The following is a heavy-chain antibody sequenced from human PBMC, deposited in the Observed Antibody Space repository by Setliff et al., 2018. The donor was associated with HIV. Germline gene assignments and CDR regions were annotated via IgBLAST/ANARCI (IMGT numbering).Heavy chain of an antibody. CDR3: ARAITYYNFWSGYQYYYYMDV. D-gene: IGHD3-3*01. CDR1: GFTVSSYY. J-gene: IGHJ6*03. V-gene: IGHV3-66*02. Sequence: GGSLRLSCAASGFTVSSYYMSWVRQAPGKGLEWVSTIYSDGNTYHADSVKGRFTLSRDNSENALFLQMNSLRPEDTAVYYCARAITYYNFWSGYQYYYYMDVWGKGTTVTVSS. CDR2: IYSDGNT.